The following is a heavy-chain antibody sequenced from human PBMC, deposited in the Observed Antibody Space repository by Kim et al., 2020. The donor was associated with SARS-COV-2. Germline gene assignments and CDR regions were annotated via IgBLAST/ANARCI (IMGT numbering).Heavy chain of an antibody. CDR3: AREHVTWNDPGGRYHSYGLDV. V-gene: IGHV3-21*01. D-gene: IGHD1-1*01. Sequence: GGSLRLSCEASGFAFRSYSMNWVRQAPGKGLEWLSSISSSGVFIYYADSVKGRFTISRDNAKNALYLQMTNLRADDTSVYYCAREHVTWNDPGGRYHSYGLDVWGQETTVTVSS. CDR2: ISSSGVFI. J-gene: IGHJ6*02. CDR1: GFAFRSYS.